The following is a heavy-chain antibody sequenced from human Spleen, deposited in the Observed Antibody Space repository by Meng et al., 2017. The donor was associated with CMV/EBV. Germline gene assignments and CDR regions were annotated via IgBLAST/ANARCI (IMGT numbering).Heavy chain of an antibody. CDR2: ISSSGSTI. V-gene: IGHV3-11*01. J-gene: IGHJ3*02. CDR3: ARGSDFWSGYYKRHGAFDI. D-gene: IGHD3-3*01. CDR1: FRYYY. Sequence: FRYYYMRWIRQAPVKGLVWVSYISSSGSTIYYADSVKGRFTISRDNAKNSLYLQMNSLRAEDTAVYYCARGSDFWSGYYKRHGAFDIWGQGTMVTVSS.